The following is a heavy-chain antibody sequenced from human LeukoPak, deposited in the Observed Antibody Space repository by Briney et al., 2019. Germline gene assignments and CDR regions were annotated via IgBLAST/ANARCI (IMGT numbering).Heavy chain of an antibody. J-gene: IGHJ4*02. D-gene: IGHD2-15*01. V-gene: IGHV1-2*02. CDR2: INPNNGGG. CDR3: ARGPYCSGGTCYSQYFDY. CDR1: TYTLTDHY. Sequence: GASVKVSCKASTYTLTDHYIFWARQAPGQGLEWMGWINPNNGGGHYAQKFQGRVTLTRDTSISTAYMELRSLRSDDTAVYYCARGPYCSGGTCYSQYFDYWGQGTLVTVSS.